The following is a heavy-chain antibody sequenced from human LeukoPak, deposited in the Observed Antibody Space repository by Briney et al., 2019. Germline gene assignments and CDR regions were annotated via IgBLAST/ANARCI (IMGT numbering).Heavy chain of an antibody. CDR1: GYTFTSYG. D-gene: IGHD3-22*01. J-gene: IGHJ4*02. V-gene: IGHV1-18*01. CDR2: ISAYNGNT. Sequence: ASVKVSCKASGYTFTSYGISWVRQAPGQGLEWMGWISAYNGNTNYAQKLQGRVTMTTDTSASTAYMELSSLRSEDTAVYYCASPSSGYYYLFDYWGQGTLVTVSS. CDR3: ASPSSGYYYLFDY.